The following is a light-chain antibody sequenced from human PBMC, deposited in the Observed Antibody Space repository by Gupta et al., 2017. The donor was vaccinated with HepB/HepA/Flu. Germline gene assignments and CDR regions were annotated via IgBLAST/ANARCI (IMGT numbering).Light chain of an antibody. CDR1: QDINNW. CDR3: QQANSFPVT. CDR2: AAS. J-gene: IGKJ5*01. Sequence: MTQSPSSVSASVGDRVTITCRASQDINNWLAWYQQKPGKAPKLLIYAASSLQSGTPSRFSGSGSGTDFTLTISSLQPEDFATYYCQQANSFPVTFGPGTRMEIK. V-gene: IGKV1-12*01.